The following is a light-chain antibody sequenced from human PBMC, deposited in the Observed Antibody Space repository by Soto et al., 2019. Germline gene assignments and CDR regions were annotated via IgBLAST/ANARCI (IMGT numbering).Light chain of an antibody. J-gene: IGKJ1*01. CDR2: ESS. CDR3: KKRSNWPQT. V-gene: IGKV3-11*01. CDR1: QSVSSY. Sequence: EIVMPQSPATLSLSPGESSPLSCRASQSVSSYLAWYRQKPGQAPRLLIYESSNRATGIAARFSGSGSGTDFTLTISSLEPEEFAVYYCKKRSNWPQTVGNGNKVGIK.